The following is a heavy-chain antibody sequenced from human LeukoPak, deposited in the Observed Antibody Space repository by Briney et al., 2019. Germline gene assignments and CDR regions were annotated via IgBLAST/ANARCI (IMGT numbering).Heavy chain of an antibody. CDR3: PTDLNGDYGSFDY. V-gene: IGHV3-21*01. J-gene: IGHJ4*02. D-gene: IGHD4-17*01. CDR1: GFTFSSYS. Sequence: GGSLRLSCAASGFTFSSYSMNWGRQAPGKGLEWVSAISSSSSYIYYADSVKGRFTISTDNAQNPPYLQMNSLSAEDTAVYYCPTDLNGDYGSFDYWGQGTLVTVSS. CDR2: ISSSSSYI.